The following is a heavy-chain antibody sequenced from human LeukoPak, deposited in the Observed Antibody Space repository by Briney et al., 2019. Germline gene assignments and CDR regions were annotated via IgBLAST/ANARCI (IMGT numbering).Heavy chain of an antibody. J-gene: IGHJ4*02. CDR2: ISYDGSNK. Sequence: GGSLRLSCAASGFTFSSYAMHWVRQAPGKGLEWVAVISYDGSNKYYADSVKGRFTISRDNSKNTLYLQMNSLRAEDTAVCYCAREYYDDSGYSHDSWGQGTLVTVSS. CDR3: AREYYDDSGYSHDS. V-gene: IGHV3-30-3*01. D-gene: IGHD3-22*01. CDR1: GFTFSSYA.